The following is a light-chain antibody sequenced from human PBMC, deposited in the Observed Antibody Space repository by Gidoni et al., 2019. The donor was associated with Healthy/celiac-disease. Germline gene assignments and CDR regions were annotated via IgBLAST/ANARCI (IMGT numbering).Light chain of an antibody. CDR3: QQYYSYPLFT. Sequence: AIRMTQSPSSLSASTGDRVTITCRASQGISSYLAWYQQKPGKAPKLLIYAASTLQSGVPSRFSGSGSGTDFTLTISCLQSEDFATYYCQQYYSYPLFTFXPXTKVDIK. CDR1: QGISSY. CDR2: AAS. J-gene: IGKJ3*01. V-gene: IGKV1-8*01.